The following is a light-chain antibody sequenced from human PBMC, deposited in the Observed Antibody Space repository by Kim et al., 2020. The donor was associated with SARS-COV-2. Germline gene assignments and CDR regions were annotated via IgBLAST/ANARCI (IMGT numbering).Light chain of an antibody. Sequence: EVVLTQSPGTLSLSPGDRATLSCRASQSVGTYLAWYQQKPGQAPRLLLYGASSRATGIPDRFSGSGSGTDFTLTISRLEPEDFAVYYCQQYGNSRTFGQGTKVDIK. J-gene: IGKJ1*01. V-gene: IGKV3-20*01. CDR3: QQYGNSRT. CDR1: QSVGTY. CDR2: GAS.